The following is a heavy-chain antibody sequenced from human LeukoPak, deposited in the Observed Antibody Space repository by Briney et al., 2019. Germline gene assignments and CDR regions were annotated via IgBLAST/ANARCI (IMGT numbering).Heavy chain of an antibody. CDR2: INSDGSST. J-gene: IGHJ4*02. V-gene: IGHV3-74*01. CDR3: ARGRRTNYYMDY. Sequence: GGSLRLSCAASGFTFSSYWMHWVRQAPGKGLVWVSRINSDGSSTSYAVSVKGRFTISRDNAKNTLYLQMNSLRAEDTAVYYCARGRRTNYYMDYWGQGTLVIVSS. D-gene: IGHD3/OR15-3a*01. CDR1: GFTFSSYW.